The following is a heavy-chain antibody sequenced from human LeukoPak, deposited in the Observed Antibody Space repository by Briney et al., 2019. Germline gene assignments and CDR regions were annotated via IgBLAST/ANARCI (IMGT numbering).Heavy chain of an antibody. CDR2: IRYDGSNK. CDR3: ASPRFGESMEYFVT. V-gene: IGHV3-30*02. D-gene: IGHD3-10*01. Sequence: GGSLRLSCAASGFTFSSYGMHWVRQAPGKGLEWVAFIRYDGSNKYYADSVKGRFTISRDNSKNTLYLQMNSLTSEDTAVYYCASPRFGESMEYFVTWGQGTLVTVSS. CDR1: GFTFSSYG. J-gene: IGHJ4*02.